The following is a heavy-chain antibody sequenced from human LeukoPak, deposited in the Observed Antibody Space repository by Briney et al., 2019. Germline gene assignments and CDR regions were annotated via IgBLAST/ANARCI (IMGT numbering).Heavy chain of an antibody. J-gene: IGHJ5*02. D-gene: IGHD3-9*01. Sequence: SETLSLTCTVSGGSISSSSYYWGWIRQPPGKGLEWIGEINHSGSTNYNPSLKSRVTISVDTSKNQFSLKLSSVTAADTAVYYCARVYYDILTGSNWFDPWGQGTLVTVSS. CDR3: ARVYYDILTGSNWFDP. CDR2: INHSGST. CDR1: GGSISSSSYY. V-gene: IGHV4-39*07.